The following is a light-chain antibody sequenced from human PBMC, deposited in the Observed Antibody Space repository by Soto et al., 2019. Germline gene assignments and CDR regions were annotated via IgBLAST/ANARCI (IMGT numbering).Light chain of an antibody. CDR1: QSVRNNY. Sequence: EIVLTQSPATLSLSPGERATLSCTASQSVRNNYLAWYQHKPGQVPRLLIYDISIRATGIPARFSGSGSGTDFTLTISSLEPEDFAVYYCQQRSSWPLTFGGGTKVEIK. CDR2: DIS. J-gene: IGKJ4*01. CDR3: QQRSSWPLT. V-gene: IGKV3-11*01.